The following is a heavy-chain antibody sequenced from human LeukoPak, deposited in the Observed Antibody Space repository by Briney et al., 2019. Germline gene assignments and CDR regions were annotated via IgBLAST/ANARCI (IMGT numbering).Heavy chain of an antibody. J-gene: IGHJ4*02. V-gene: IGHV1-2*02. CDR2: INPNSGGT. D-gene: IGHD6-19*01. CDR3: ARKWLGGFGY. Sequence: ASVKVSCKASGYTFTGYYMHWVRQAPGQGLEWMGWINPNSGGTNYAQKFQGRVTMTRDTSISIAYMELSRLRSDDTAVYYCARKWLGGFGYWGQGTLVTVSS. CDR1: GYTFTGYY.